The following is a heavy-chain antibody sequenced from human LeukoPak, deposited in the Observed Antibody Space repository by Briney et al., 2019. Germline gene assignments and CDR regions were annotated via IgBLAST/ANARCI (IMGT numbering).Heavy chain of an antibody. CDR3: ARVSQAGWDV. CDR1: AFTLSRYT. V-gene: IGHV3-21*01. Sequence: GGSLRLSCAASAFTLSRYTMNWVRQAPGKGLEWVSSISSSGRYIYYADSAKGRFTISRDNAKNSLYLQMNSLRAEDTAVDYCARVSQAGWDVWGKGTTVTVSS. J-gene: IGHJ6*04. D-gene: IGHD6-19*01. CDR2: ISSSGRYI.